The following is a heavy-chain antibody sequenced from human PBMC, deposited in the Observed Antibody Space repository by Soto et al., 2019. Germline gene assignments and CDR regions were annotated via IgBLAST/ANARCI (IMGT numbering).Heavy chain of an antibody. CDR1: GYTFTSYY. D-gene: IGHD2-15*01. CDR3: ARAVGYCSGGSCYSPEYFQH. J-gene: IGHJ1*01. CDR2: INPSGGST. V-gene: IGHV1-46*01. Sequence: VASVKVSCKASGYTFTSYYMHWVRQAPGQGLEWMGIINPSGGSTSYAQKFQGRVTMTRDTSTSTVYMELSSLRSEDTAVYYCARAVGYCSGGSCYSPEYFQHWGQGTLVTVSS.